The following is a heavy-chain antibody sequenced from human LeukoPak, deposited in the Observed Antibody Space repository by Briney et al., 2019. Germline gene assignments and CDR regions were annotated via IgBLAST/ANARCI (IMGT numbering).Heavy chain of an antibody. Sequence: GGSLRLSCAASGFTFSSYWMHWVRQAPGKGLVWVSRINTDGSITTYADSVKGRFTVSRDNAKNTVYLQMNNLRVDDTATYYCVGTIASRGSEYWGQGALVTVSS. CDR2: INTDGSIT. V-gene: IGHV3-74*01. J-gene: IGHJ4*02. CDR1: GFTFSSYW. CDR3: VGTIASRGSEY. D-gene: IGHD6-6*01.